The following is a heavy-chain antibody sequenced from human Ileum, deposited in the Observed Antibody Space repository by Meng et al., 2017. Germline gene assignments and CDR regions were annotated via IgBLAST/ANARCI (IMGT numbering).Heavy chain of an antibody. J-gene: IGHJ4*02. CDR2: INQDGSDK. D-gene: IGHD1-1*01. Sequence: GESLKISCADSGFTFSTYWMAWVRQTPGKGLLEWVANINQDGSDKYYVDSVKGRFTISRDNAKNSLFLQMNSLRPEDTAVYYCAGGLTWISDHWGQGTLVTVSS. V-gene: IGHV3-7*01. CDR1: GFTFSTYW. CDR3: AGGLTWISDH.